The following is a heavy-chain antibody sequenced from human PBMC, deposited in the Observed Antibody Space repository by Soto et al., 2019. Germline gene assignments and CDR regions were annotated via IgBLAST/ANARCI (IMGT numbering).Heavy chain of an antibody. V-gene: IGHV5-51*01. CDR2: IYPGDSNT. D-gene: IGHD3-16*01. CDR3: ARRGRGIGGYYYGMDV. J-gene: IGHJ6*02. Sequence: GESLKISCKGSGYSFTSYWIGCVRQMPGKGLEWMGIIYPGDSNTRYRPSFQGQVTISDDKSISTAYLQWRSLKASNTAMYYCARRGRGIGGYYYGMDVWGQGTTVTVSS. CDR1: GYSFTSYW.